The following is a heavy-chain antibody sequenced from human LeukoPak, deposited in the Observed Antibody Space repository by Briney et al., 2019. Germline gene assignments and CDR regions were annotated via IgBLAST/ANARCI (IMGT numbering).Heavy chain of an antibody. D-gene: IGHD1-7*01. CDR1: GFIFDDYG. J-gene: IGHJ5*02. V-gene: IGHV3-20*04. CDR3: VRHAPITGTSYSWFDP. CDR2: MNWNGGTA. Sequence: GGSLRLSCEASGFIFDDYGMSWVRQAPGKGLEWVAGMNWNGGTAGYADSVKGRISISRDNAKNSLYLQMKNLRVEDTALYYCVRHAPITGTSYSWFDPWGQGTPVTVSS.